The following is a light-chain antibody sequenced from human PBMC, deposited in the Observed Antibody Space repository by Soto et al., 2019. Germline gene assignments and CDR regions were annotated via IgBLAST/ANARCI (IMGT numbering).Light chain of an antibody. J-gene: IGKJ3*01. CDR3: QQYGSSFT. Sequence: ELVLTQSPGTLSLSPGERATLSCRASQSVSRSYLAWYQQKPGQAPRLLIYGASSRATGIPDRFSGSGSGTDFTLTISRLEPEDFAVYYCQQYGSSFTFGPGTKVDIK. V-gene: IGKV3-20*01. CDR2: GAS. CDR1: QSVSRSY.